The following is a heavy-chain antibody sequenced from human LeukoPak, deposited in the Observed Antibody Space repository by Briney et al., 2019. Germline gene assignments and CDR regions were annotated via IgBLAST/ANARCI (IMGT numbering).Heavy chain of an antibody. CDR1: GFTFSSYS. J-gene: IGHJ3*02. CDR3: ARDSTVAGPYDAFDI. V-gene: IGHV3-21*01. Sequence: GRSLRLSCAASGFTFSSYSMNWVRQAPGKGLEWVSSISSSTSYIYYADSVKGRFTISRDNAKNSLYLQMNSLRAEDTAVYYCARDSTVAGPYDAFDIWGQGTMVTVSS. D-gene: IGHD6-19*01. CDR2: ISSSTSYI.